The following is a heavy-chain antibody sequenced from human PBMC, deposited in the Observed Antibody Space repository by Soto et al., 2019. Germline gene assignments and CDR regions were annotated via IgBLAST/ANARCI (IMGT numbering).Heavy chain of an antibody. CDR2: IYWDDSK. Sequence: SGPTLCNPTRPSTLPAPFSGFPLTTLAGGWAGTGQPPGKALAWLAVIYWDDSKHYSPSLRSRLTITKDTSKNQVVLTMTNMDPMDTGTYYCAHKGPEDWPLDYWGQGTLVTVS. J-gene: IGHJ4*02. CDR3: AHKGPEDWPLDY. V-gene: IGHV2-5*02. D-gene: IGHD3-9*01. CDR1: GFPLTTLAGG.